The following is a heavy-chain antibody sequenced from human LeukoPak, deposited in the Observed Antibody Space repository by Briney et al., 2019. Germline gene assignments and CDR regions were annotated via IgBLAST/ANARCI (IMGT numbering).Heavy chain of an antibody. CDR2: IAHDGTT. CDR3: ARDVVVTSSPDAFDI. D-gene: IGHD2-21*02. J-gene: IGHJ3*02. CDR1: GGSIDITNY. Sequence: SETLSLTCGVSGGSIDITNYWSWVRQAPGKGLEWIGEIAHDGTTNYNPSLRSRVAMSFDRANNQFSLSLTSVTAADTAVYYCARDVVVTSSPDAFDIWGQGTVVTVSS. V-gene: IGHV4-4*02.